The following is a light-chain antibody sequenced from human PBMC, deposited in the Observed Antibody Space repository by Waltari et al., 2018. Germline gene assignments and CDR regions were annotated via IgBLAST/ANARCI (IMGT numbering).Light chain of an antibody. CDR1: IRHLGGANS. V-gene: IGLV2-8*01. J-gene: IGLJ1*01. CDR3: ASYAGSNNYV. Sequence: QSALTQPLSPFASPGPSLSIPFPSTIRHLGGANSVSWYQKHPGKAPKLLIYEVTQRPSGVPDRFSGSKSGNTASLTVSGLQTEDEADYYCASYAGSNNYVFGTGTKVTVL. CDR2: EVT.